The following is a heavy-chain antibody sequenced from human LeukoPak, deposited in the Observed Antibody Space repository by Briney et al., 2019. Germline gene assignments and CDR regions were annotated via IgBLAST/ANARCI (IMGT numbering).Heavy chain of an antibody. CDR2: IYSGGTT. Sequence: GGSLRLSCAASGFTVTSNYMTWVRQAPGKGLECVSVIYSGGTTYYADSVKGRFTISRDNSKNTLYLQMNSLRDEDTAVYYCVRFPSSLTAPDWGQGTRVTVSS. CDR3: VRFPSSLTAPD. V-gene: IGHV3-66*02. D-gene: IGHD3-10*01. J-gene: IGHJ4*02. CDR1: GFTVTSNY.